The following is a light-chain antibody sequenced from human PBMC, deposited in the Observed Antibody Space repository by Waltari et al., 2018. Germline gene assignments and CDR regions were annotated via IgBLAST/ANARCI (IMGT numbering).Light chain of an antibody. Sequence: EVVMTQSPATLAVSPGERATLSCRASQGVSSSLAWYQQKPGQTPRLLIYGASTRATGIPVRFSGSGSGTEFTLTISSLQSEDFAVYYCLQYNNWPPWTFGQGTKVEIK. V-gene: IGKV3-15*01. CDR3: LQYNNWPPWT. CDR2: GAS. J-gene: IGKJ1*01. CDR1: QGVSSS.